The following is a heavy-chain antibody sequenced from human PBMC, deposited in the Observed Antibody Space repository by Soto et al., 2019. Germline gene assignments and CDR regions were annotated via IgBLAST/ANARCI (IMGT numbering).Heavy chain of an antibody. CDR2: IIPIFGTA. D-gene: IGHD3-16*01. Sequence: QVQLVQSGAEVKKPGSSVKVSRKASGGTFSSYAISWVRQAPGQGLEWMGGIIPIFGTANYAQKFQGRVTITADESTSTAYMELSSLRSEDTAVYYCARVWEVRTTYGMDVWGQGTTVTVSS. V-gene: IGHV1-69*01. J-gene: IGHJ6*02. CDR1: GGTFSSYA. CDR3: ARVWEVRTTYGMDV.